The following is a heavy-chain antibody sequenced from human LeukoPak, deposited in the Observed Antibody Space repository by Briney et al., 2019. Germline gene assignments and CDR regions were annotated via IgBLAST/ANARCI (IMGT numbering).Heavy chain of an antibody. CDR1: GFTFSNYW. CDR2: IKQDGSEK. J-gene: IGHJ4*02. D-gene: IGHD4-11*01. V-gene: IGHV3-7*01. Sequence: GGSLRLSCAASGFTFSNYWMSWVRQAPGKGLEWVANIKQDGSEKYYVDSVKGRFTISRDNAKNSLYLQMNSLRAEDTAVYYCARGPSVPRLTDRFDYWGQGTLVTVSS. CDR3: ARGPSVPRLTDRFDY.